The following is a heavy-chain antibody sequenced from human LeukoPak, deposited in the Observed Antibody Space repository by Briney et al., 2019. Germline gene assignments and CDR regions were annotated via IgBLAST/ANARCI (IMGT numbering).Heavy chain of an antibody. Sequence: SETLSLTCAVSGGSFSGYYWSWIRQPPGKGLEWIGEINHSGSTNYNPSLKSRVTISVDTSKNQFSLELSSVTAADTAVYYCGRGKWRWYYYDSSGYYGAYFDYWGQGTLVTVSS. D-gene: IGHD3-22*01. CDR3: GRGKWRWYYYDSSGYYGAYFDY. J-gene: IGHJ4*02. V-gene: IGHV4-34*01. CDR1: GGSFSGYY. CDR2: INHSGST.